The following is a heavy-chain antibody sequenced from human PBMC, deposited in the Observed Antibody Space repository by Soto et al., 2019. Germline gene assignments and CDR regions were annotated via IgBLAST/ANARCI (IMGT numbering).Heavy chain of an antibody. V-gene: IGHV1-69*13. Sequence: GASVKVSCKASGGTFSSYAISWVRQAPGQGLEWMGGIIPIFGTANYAQKFQGRVTITADESTSTAYMELSSLRSEDTAVYYCARATERGYSYGYLSVWGQGTMVTVSS. CDR1: GGTFSSYA. J-gene: IGHJ6*02. D-gene: IGHD5-18*01. CDR2: IIPIFGTA. CDR3: ARATERGYSYGYLSV.